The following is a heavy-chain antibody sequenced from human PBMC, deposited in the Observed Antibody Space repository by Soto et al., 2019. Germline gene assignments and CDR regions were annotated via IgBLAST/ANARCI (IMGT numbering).Heavy chain of an antibody. Sequence: ASVKVSCKVSGYTLTELSMHWVRQAPGKGLEWMGGFDPEDGETIYAQKFQGRVTMTEDTSTDTAYMELSSLRSEDTAVYYCATADCSSTSCYADWFDPWGQGTLVTVSS. CDR3: ATADCSSTSCYADWFDP. V-gene: IGHV1-24*01. J-gene: IGHJ5*02. D-gene: IGHD2-2*01. CDR2: FDPEDGET. CDR1: GYTLTELS.